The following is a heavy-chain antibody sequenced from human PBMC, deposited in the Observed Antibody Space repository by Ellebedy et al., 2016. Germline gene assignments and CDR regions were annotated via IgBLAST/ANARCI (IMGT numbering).Heavy chain of an antibody. V-gene: IGHV6-1*01. CDR3: AREDPEGGSSWSPHYYYGIDV. Sequence: SETLSLXCAISGDSVSSNSAAWNWIRQSPSRGLEWLGRTYYRSKWYNDYAVSVKSRITINPDTSKNQFSLQLNSVTPEDTAVYYCAREDPEGGSSWSPHYYYGIDVWGQGTTVTVSS. CDR2: TYYRSKWYN. J-gene: IGHJ6*02. D-gene: IGHD6-13*01. CDR1: GDSVSSNSAA.